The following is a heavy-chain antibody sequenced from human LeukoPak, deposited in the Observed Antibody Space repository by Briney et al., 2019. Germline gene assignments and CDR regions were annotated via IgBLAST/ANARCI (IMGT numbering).Heavy chain of an antibody. Sequence: SQTLSLTCAISGDSVSSNSAAWNWIRQSPSRGLEWLGRTYYRSKWYNDDAVSVKSRITINPDTSKNQFSLQLNSVTPEDTAVYYCERYSGYDAGIDAFDIWGPGTMVTVSS. V-gene: IGHV6-1*01. D-gene: IGHD5-12*01. CDR2: TYYRSKWYN. J-gene: IGHJ3*02. CDR1: GDSVSSNSAA. CDR3: ERYSGYDAGIDAFDI.